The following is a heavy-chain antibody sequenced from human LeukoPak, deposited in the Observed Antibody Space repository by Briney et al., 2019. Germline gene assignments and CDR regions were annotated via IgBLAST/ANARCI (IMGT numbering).Heavy chain of an antibody. Sequence: PSETLSLTCAVYGGSFSDYSWTWIRQSPGKALEWIGEIIHSGSSHYNPSLKSRVTISVDTSKNQFSLKLTSVTAADTAVYFCARGSPGYWGQGTLVTASS. CDR2: IIHSGSS. J-gene: IGHJ4*02. CDR1: GGSFSDYS. CDR3: ARGSPGY. V-gene: IGHV4-34*01.